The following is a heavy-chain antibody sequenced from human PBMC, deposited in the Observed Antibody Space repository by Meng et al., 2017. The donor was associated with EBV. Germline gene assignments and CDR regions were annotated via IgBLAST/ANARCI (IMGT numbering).Heavy chain of an antibody. CDR2: IIPAGGNT. Sequence: QVQAGRFGAELKKPGGSVQVSFKASGYTVTSYYLHWVRQAPGQGLEWMGIIIPAGGNTNYAQKFRGRFTMTRDTSTSTVYMDLSILTSEDTAVYYCVRELVGGTFDYWGQGTLVTVSS. V-gene: IGHV1-46*01. J-gene: IGHJ4*02. CDR1: GYTVTSYY. CDR3: VRELVGGTFDY. D-gene: IGHD1/OR15-1a*01.